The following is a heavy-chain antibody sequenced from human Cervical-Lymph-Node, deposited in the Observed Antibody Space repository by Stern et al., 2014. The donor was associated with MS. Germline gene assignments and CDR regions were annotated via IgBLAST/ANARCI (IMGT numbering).Heavy chain of an antibody. Sequence: VQLVESGAEVKKPGASVKVSCKASGYTFTDYYIHWVRQAPGQGLEWMGWINPNSGGTNYAQKFQGRVTMTRDTSISTAYMELSRLRSDDTAVYYCARHDSRGYPGDYWGQGTLVTVSS. D-gene: IGHD3-22*01. CDR2: INPNSGGT. CDR3: ARHDSRGYPGDY. CDR1: GYTFTDYY. V-gene: IGHV1-2*02. J-gene: IGHJ4*02.